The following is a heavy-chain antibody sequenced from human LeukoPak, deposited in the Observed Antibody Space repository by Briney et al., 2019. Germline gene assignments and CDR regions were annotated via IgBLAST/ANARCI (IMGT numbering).Heavy chain of an antibody. CDR1: GGSISHYY. J-gene: IGHJ4*02. D-gene: IGHD1-26*01. CDR3: ARGRSGSYHSPFDY. V-gene: IGHV4-59*13. Sequence: SETLSLTCTVSGGSISHYYWSWIRQPPGKGLEWIGYIYYGGSTNYNPSLESRVTISVDTSKNRFSLSLDSVTAADTAVYYCARGRSGSYHSPFDYWGQGTLVTVSS. CDR2: IYYGGST.